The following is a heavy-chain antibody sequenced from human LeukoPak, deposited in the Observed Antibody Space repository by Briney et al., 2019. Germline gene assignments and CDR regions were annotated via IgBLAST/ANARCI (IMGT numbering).Heavy chain of an antibody. Sequence: GGSLRLSCAASGFTFSSYSMNWVRQAPGKGLEWVSSISSSSSYIYYADSVKGRFTISRDNAKNSLYLQMNSLRAEDTAVYYCARGRTDSGGYEDYWGQGTLVTVSS. CDR2: ISSSSSYI. CDR3: ARGRTDSGGYEDY. J-gene: IGHJ4*02. V-gene: IGHV3-21*04. CDR1: GFTFSSYS. D-gene: IGHD3-22*01.